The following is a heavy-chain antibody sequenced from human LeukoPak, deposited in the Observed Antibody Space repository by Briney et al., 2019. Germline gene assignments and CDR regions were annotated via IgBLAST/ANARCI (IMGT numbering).Heavy chain of an antibody. V-gene: IGHV4-4*07. CDR2: IYTSGST. CDR1: GGSISSYY. Sequence: PSETLSLTCTVSGGSISSYYWSWIRQPAGKGLEWIGRIYTSGSTNYNPSLKSRVTMSVDTSKNQSSLKLSSVTAADTAVYYCARHWQWLAVDAFDIWGQGTMVTVSS. CDR3: ARHWQWLAVDAFDI. J-gene: IGHJ3*02. D-gene: IGHD6-19*01.